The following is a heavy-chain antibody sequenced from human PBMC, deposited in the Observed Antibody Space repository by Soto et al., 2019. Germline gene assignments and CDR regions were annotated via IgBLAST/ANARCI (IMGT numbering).Heavy chain of an antibody. V-gene: IGHV1-8*01. CDR3: ARGVREVAAWGDYYYCMDV. Sequence: ASVKVSCKASGYTFTSYDINWVRQATGQGLEWMGWMNPNSGNTGYAQKFQGRVTMTRNTSISTAYMELSSLRSEDTAVYYCARGVREVAAWGDYYYCMDVWGKGTTVTVS. CDR1: GYTFTSYD. D-gene: IGHD2-15*01. J-gene: IGHJ6*03. CDR2: MNPNSGNT.